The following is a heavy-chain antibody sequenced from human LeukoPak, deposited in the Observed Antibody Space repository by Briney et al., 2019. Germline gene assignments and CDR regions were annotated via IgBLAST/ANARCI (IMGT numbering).Heavy chain of an antibody. CDR1: GITFSNHA. Sequence: GGSLRLSCAASGITFSNHAMSWVRQAPGKGLEWVSGISDSGGSTYYADSVKGRFTISRDNSKNTLYVQMNSLRAEDTAVYYCAKATYSSGWFILDYWGQGTLVTVSS. J-gene: IGHJ4*02. CDR3: AKATYSSGWFILDY. V-gene: IGHV3-23*01. CDR2: ISDSGGST. D-gene: IGHD6-19*01.